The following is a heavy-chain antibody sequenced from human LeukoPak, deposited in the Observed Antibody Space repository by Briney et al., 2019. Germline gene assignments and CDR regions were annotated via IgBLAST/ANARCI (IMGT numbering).Heavy chain of an antibody. CDR2: INPSGGST. D-gene: IGHD2-2*02. V-gene: IGHV1-46*01. Sequence: ASVKVSCKASGYTFTSYFMHWVRQAPGQGLEWMGVINPSGGSTNYAQKFQCRVTMTRDTSTSTVYMELSSLRSEDTALYYCARVSRDCSITSCYNDAFDIWGQGTMVTVS. CDR3: ARVSRDCSITSCYNDAFDI. J-gene: IGHJ3*02. CDR1: GYTFTSYF.